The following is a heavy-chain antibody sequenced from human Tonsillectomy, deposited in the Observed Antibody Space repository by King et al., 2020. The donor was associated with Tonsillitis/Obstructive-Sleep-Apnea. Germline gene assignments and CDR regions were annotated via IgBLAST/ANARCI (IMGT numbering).Heavy chain of an antibody. V-gene: IGHV5-10-1*03. CDR3: ARHPYCGGDCYPNYYFDY. J-gene: IGHJ4*02. D-gene: IGHD2-21*02. Sequence: VQLVESGAEVKKPGESLRISCKGSGYSFTSYWISWVRQMPGKGLEWMGRIDPSDSYTNYSPSFQGHVTISADKSISTAYLQWSSLKASDTAMYYCARHPYCGGDCYPNYYFDYWGQGTLVTVSS. CDR1: GYSFTSYW. CDR2: IDPSDSYT.